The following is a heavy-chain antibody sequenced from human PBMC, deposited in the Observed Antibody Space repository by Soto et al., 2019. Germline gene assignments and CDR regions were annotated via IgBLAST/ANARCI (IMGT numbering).Heavy chain of an antibody. D-gene: IGHD3-3*01. V-gene: IGHV1-8*01. CDR3: AAGITIFGVVIGGFDP. CDR1: GYTFTSYD. CDR2: MNPNSGNT. Sequence: ASVKVSCKASGYTFTSYDINWVRQATGQGLEWMGWMNPNSGNTGYAQKFQGRVTMTRNTSISTAYMELSSLRSENTAVFYCAAGITIFGVVIGGFDPWGQGTLVTVSS. J-gene: IGHJ5*02.